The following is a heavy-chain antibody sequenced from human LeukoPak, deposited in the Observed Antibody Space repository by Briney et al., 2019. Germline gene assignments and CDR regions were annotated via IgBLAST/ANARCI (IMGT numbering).Heavy chain of an antibody. Sequence: SETLSLTCTVSGGSISSSSYYWGWIRQPPGKGLEWIGSIYYSGSTYYNPSLKSRVTISVDTSKNQFSLKLSSVTAADTAVYYCARTIRFLEPEFDYWDQGTLVTVSS. CDR3: ARTIRFLEPEFDY. CDR1: GGSISSSSYY. CDR2: IYYSGST. D-gene: IGHD3-3*01. V-gene: IGHV4-39*01. J-gene: IGHJ4*02.